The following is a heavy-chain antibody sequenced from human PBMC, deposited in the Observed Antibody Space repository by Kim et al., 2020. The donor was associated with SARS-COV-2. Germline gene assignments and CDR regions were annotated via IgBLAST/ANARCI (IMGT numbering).Heavy chain of an antibody. D-gene: IGHD3-10*01. J-gene: IGHJ6*02. CDR3: ARGPITMVRGVTFLPYYYYGMDV. CDR1: GGSFSGYY. CDR2: INHSGST. Sequence: SETLSLTCAVYGGSFSGYYWSWIRQPPGKGLEWIGEINHSGSTNYNPSLKSRVTISVDTSKNQFSLKLSSVIAADTAVYYCARGPITMVRGVTFLPYYYYGMDVWGQGTTVTVSS. V-gene: IGHV4-34*01.